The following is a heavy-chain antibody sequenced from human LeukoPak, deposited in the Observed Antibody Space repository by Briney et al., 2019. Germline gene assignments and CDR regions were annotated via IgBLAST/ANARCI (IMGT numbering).Heavy chain of an antibody. CDR1: GFTFSDYY. CDR3: AKCGGSAVDYMDV. Sequence: GGSLRLSCAAFGFTFSDYYMTWIRQAPGKGLEWVSYITNSGNTINYADSVKGRFTISRDNAKNSLYLQMNSLRAEDTAVYYCAKCGGSAVDYMDVWGKGTTVTVSS. J-gene: IGHJ6*03. D-gene: IGHD1-26*01. CDR2: ITNSGNTI. V-gene: IGHV3-11*04.